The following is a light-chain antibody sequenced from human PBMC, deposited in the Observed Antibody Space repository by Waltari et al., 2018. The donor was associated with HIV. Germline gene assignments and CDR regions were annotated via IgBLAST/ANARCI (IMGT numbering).Light chain of an antibody. CDR1: QGISSY. CDR3: QQLNSYPIT. J-gene: IGKJ5*01. Sequence: DIQLTQSPSFRSASVRDRVTITCRASQGISSYLAWYQQRPGKAPKLLIYATSTLQSGVPSRFSGSGSGTEFALTISSLQPEDFATYYCQQLNSYPITFGQGTRLEIK. V-gene: IGKV1-9*01. CDR2: ATS.